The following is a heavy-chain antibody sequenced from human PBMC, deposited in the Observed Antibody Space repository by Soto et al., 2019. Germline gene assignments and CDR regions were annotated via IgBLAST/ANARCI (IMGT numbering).Heavy chain of an antibody. CDR3: AKDRPSLTIFGVVISGGGEGGMDV. J-gene: IGHJ6*02. D-gene: IGHD3-3*01. Sequence: GGSLRLSCAASGFTFSSYGMHWVRQAPGKGLEWVAVISYDGSDKYYADSVKGRFTISRDNSKNTLYLQMNSLRAEDTAVYYCAKDRPSLTIFGVVISGGGEGGMDVWGQGTTVTVSS. CDR2: ISYDGSDK. CDR1: GFTFSSYG. V-gene: IGHV3-30*18.